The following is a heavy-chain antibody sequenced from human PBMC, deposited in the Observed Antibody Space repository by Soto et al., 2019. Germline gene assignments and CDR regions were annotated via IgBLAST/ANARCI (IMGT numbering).Heavy chain of an antibody. J-gene: IGHJ4*02. Sequence: GGSLRLSCAASGFTFSSFDMNWVRQAPGKGLEWVSCITSSGSNLYYADSVKGRFTISRDNAKNSLYLQMNSLRVEDTAVYYCTRDRWIPDYWGRGTLATVSS. CDR2: ITSSGSNL. CDR3: TRDRWIPDY. D-gene: IGHD5-18*01. CDR1: GFTFSSFD. V-gene: IGHV3-48*03.